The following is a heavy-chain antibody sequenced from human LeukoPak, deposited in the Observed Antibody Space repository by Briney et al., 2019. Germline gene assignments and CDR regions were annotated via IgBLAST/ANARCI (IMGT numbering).Heavy chain of an antibody. CDR1: GFTFSSYA. Sequence: PGGSLRLSCAASGFTFSSYAMSWVRQAPGKGLEWVSAISGSGGSTYYEDSVKGRFTISRDNSKNTLYLQMNSLRAEDTAVYYCANQYYYGSGSPKRRYYFDYWGQGTLVTVSS. D-gene: IGHD3-10*01. CDR3: ANQYYYGSGSPKRRYYFDY. V-gene: IGHV3-23*01. CDR2: ISGSGGST. J-gene: IGHJ4*02.